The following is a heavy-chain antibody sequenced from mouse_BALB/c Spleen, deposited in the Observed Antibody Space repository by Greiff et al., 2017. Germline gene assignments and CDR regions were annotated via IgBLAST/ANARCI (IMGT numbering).Heavy chain of an antibody. J-gene: IGHJ3*01. CDR3: ARCPWDGAWFAY. CDR1: GYTFTSYT. CDR2: INPSSGYT. V-gene: IGHV1-4*01. D-gene: IGHD4-1*01. Sequence: QVQLKQSGAELARPGASVKMSCKASGYTFTSYTMHWVNQRPGQGLEWIGYINPSSGYTNYNQKFKDKATLTADKSSSTAYMQLSSLTSEDSAVYYCARCPWDGAWFAYWGQGTLVTVSA.